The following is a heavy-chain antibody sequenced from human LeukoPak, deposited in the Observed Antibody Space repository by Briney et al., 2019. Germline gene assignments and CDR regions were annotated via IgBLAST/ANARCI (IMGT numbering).Heavy chain of an antibody. CDR2: IYYSGST. D-gene: IGHD6-19*01. CDR3: ARRGSSGWYLVFDI. CDR1: GGSISSSSYY. V-gene: IGHV4-39*01. Sequence: SETLSLTCTVSGGSISSSSYYWGWIRQPPGKGLEWIGSIYYSGSTYYNPSLKSRVTISVDTSKDQFSLKLSSVTAADTAVYYCARRGSSGWYLVFDIWGQGTMVTVSS. J-gene: IGHJ3*02.